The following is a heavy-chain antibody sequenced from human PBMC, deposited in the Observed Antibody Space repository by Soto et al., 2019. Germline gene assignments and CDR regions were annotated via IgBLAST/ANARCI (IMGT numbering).Heavy chain of an antibody. V-gene: IGHV4-61*08. CDR1: GGSISSGGYY. J-gene: IGHJ6*02. CDR3: ARQVSSAGPPYYYDMDV. CDR2: IPYSGST. Sequence: ASETLSLTCTVSGGSISSGGYYWSWIRPHPGTGLEWIGHIPYSGSTNYNPSLKSRVTISVDTSKNQVSLKLSSVTAADTAMYFCARQVSSAGPPYYYDMDVWGQGTTVTVSS. D-gene: IGHD6-25*01.